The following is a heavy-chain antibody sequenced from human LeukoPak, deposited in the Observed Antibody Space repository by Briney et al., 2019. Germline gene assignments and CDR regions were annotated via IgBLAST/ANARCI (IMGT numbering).Heavy chain of an antibody. CDR1: GASISSYY. Sequence: SETLSLTCTVSGASISSYYWSWVRQPPGKGLEWIGYIYYSGSTNYNPSLKSRVTISVDTSKNQFSLKLSSVTAADTAVYYCARWSYYYYGMDVWGQGTTVTVSS. CDR2: IYYSGST. J-gene: IGHJ6*02. D-gene: IGHD3-3*01. CDR3: ARWSYYYYGMDV. V-gene: IGHV4-59*08.